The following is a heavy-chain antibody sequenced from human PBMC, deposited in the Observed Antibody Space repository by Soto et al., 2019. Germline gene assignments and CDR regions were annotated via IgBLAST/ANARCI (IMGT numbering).Heavy chain of an antibody. V-gene: IGHV3-23*01. CDR3: AKDANYYDILNGNRFPQNFQH. CDR1: GFTFSSYA. J-gene: IGHJ1*01. Sequence: EVQLLESGGGLVQPGGSLRLSCAASGFTFSSYAMSWVRQAPGKGLEWVSAISGSGGSTYYADSVKGRFTISRDNSKNTLYLQMNRLRAEDTAVYYCAKDANYYDILNGNRFPQNFQHWGQGTLVTVSS. CDR2: ISGSGGST. D-gene: IGHD3-9*01.